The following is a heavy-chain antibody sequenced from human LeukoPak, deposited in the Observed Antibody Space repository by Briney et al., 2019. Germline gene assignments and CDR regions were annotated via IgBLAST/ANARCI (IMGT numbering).Heavy chain of an antibody. CDR3: ARQGAHYGSGSYYAY. CDR1: GYFFNSYW. V-gene: IGHV5-51*01. D-gene: IGHD3-10*01. Sequence: GESLKISCKASGYFFNSYWIAWVRQMPGKGLEWMGVIYPDDSDTTYSPSFQGQVSISADKSISTAYLQWSSLKASDTAMYFCARQGAHYGSGSYYAYWGQGTLVTVSS. J-gene: IGHJ4*02. CDR2: IYPDDSDT.